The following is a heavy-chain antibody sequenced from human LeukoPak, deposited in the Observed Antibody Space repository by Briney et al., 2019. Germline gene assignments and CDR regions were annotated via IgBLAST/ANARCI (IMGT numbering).Heavy chain of an antibody. V-gene: IGHV1-2*02. J-gene: IGHJ4*02. CDR2: INPNSGGT. CDR3: ARSNSRNDDFDS. CDR1: GYSFTDYY. Sequence: ASVKVSCKASGYSFTDYYMHWVRQAPGQGLEWMGWINPNSGGTNYAQKFQGRVTMTRDTSITTAYMDLSRLRSDDTAVYYCARSNSRNDDFDSWGQGTLVTVSS. D-gene: IGHD1-1*01.